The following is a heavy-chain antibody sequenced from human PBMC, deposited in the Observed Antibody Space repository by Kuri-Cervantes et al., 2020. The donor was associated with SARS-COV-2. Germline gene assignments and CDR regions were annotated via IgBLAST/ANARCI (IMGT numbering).Heavy chain of an antibody. CDR1: GFAFSGHW. J-gene: IGHJ4*02. CDR2: INPDGSYT. CDR3: VRDGDHWNFDY. V-gene: IGHV3-74*01. Sequence: SLMISCAASGFAFSGHWIHWVRQAPGKWLVWVSRINPDGSYTNNADSVKGRFTLSRDNAKNMLFLQMNSLKAEDTAVYYCVRDGDHWNFDYWGQGTLVTVSS. D-gene: IGHD1-1*01.